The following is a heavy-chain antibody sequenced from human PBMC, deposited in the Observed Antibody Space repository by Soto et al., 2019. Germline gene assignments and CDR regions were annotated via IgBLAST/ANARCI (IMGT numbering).Heavy chain of an antibody. Sequence: SETLSLTCAVSGGSISSSNWWSWVRQPPGKGLERIGEIYHSGSTNYNPSLKSRVTISVDKSNNQFSLKLSSVTAADTAVYYCAREFVDDCTNCVCPQGDYYYYGMDVWGQGTTVTVSS. CDR3: AREFVDDCTNCVCPQGDYYYYGMDV. V-gene: IGHV4-4*02. D-gene: IGHD2-8*01. CDR1: GGSISSSNW. CDR2: IYHSGST. J-gene: IGHJ6*02.